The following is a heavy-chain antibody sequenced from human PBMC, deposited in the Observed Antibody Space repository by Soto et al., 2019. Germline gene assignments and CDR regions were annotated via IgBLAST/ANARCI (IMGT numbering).Heavy chain of an antibody. CDR3: ARGGRRSLYSSSPNWFDP. Sequence: QVQLQESGPGLVKPSQTLSLTCTVSGGSISSGGYYWSWIRQHPGKGLEWIGYIYYSGSTYYNTSPKSRVTISVDTSKNQFSLKLSSVTAADTAVYYCARGGRRSLYSSSPNWFDPWGQGTLVTVSS. CDR2: IYYSGST. D-gene: IGHD6-6*01. V-gene: IGHV4-31*03. CDR1: GGSISSGGYY. J-gene: IGHJ5*02.